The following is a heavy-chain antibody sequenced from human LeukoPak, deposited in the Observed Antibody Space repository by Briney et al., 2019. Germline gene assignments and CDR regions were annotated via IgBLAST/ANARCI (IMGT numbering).Heavy chain of an antibody. CDR1: GGTFSSYA. V-gene: IGHV1-69*05. CDR3: ARPIADSSGYYYEDY. CDR2: IIPIFGTA. J-gene: IGHJ4*02. Sequence: GSSVKVSCKASGGTFSSYAISWVRQAPGQGLEWMGRIIPIFGTANYAQKFQGRVTITTDESTSTAYMELSSLRSEDTAVYYCARPIADSSGYYYEDYWGQGTLVTVSS. D-gene: IGHD3-22*01.